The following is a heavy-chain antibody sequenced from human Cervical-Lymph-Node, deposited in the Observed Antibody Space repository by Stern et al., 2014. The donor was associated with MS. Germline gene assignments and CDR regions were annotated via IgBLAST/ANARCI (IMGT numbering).Heavy chain of an antibody. CDR3: ARDLPRGGGNGMDV. J-gene: IGHJ6*02. D-gene: IGHD4-23*01. CDR2: ISSAGDT. V-gene: IGHV3-13*01. CDR1: GFPFSAFD. Sequence: EVQLEESGGGLVQPGGSLRLPCAASGFPFSAFDMHWVRQVTGKGLEWVSAISSAGDTYYPGSMKGRFTISRDSAKSSLYLQMNSLRAGDTAVYYCARDLPRGGGNGMDVWGQGTTVTVSS.